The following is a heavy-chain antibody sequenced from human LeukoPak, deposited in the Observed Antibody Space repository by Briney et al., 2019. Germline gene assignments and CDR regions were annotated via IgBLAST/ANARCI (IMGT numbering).Heavy chain of an antibody. D-gene: IGHD6-13*01. J-gene: IGHJ4*02. Sequence: GGSLRISCAASGFTFSSYAMSWVRQAPGKRLEWVSGISGSGSPTYYADSMKGRFTISRDNSKNTLYLQMNSLRAEDTAIYYCVKLGSSWSTLDYWGQGTLVTVSS. CDR3: VKLGSSWSTLDY. CDR2: ISGSGSPT. CDR1: GFTFSSYA. V-gene: IGHV3-23*01.